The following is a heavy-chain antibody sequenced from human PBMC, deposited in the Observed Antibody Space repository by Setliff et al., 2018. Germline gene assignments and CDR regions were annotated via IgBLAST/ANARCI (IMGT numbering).Heavy chain of an antibody. V-gene: IGHV3-30*02. J-gene: IGHJ4*02. D-gene: IGHD1-1*01. CDR3: AKVKKQLIRGSGFDL. CDR2: IRFDGSYK. Sequence: PGGSLRLSCVASGFAFSTYGMHWVRQAPGKGLEWVAFIRFDGSYKYYEDSVKGRFTISRDNSENRLDLQMDSLRVEDTALYYCAKVKKQLIRGSGFDLWGQGTLVTVSS. CDR1: GFAFSTYG.